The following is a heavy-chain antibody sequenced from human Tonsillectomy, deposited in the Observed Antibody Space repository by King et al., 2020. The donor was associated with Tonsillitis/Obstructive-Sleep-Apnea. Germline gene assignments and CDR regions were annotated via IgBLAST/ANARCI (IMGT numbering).Heavy chain of an antibody. J-gene: IGHJ3*02. CDR3: ARAHYGSGNGFDI. Sequence: QLQESGPGLVKPSGTLSLTCAVSGGSISSSNWWSWVRQPPGKGLEWIGEIYHSGSTNYNPSLKSRVTISVDKSKNQFSLNLNSVTAADTAIYYCARAHYGSGNGFDIWGQGTMVTVSS. CDR1: GGSISSSNW. V-gene: IGHV4-4*02. D-gene: IGHD3-10*01. CDR2: IYHSGST.